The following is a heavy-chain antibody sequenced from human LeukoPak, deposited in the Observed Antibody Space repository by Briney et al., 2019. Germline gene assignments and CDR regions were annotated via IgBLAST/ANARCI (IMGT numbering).Heavy chain of an antibody. V-gene: IGHV3-30*03. CDR1: GFTLSSYD. J-gene: IGHJ4*02. CDR2: ISYDGSDK. CDR3: ARDPLGSNYECTFDY. D-gene: IGHD4-11*01. Sequence: PGGSLRLSCAASGFTLSSYDMHWVRQPPGKGREWVAAISYDGSDKYYADSVKGRFTISRDNAKNSLYLQMNSLRAEDTAVYYCARDPLGSNYECTFDYWGQGTLVTVSS.